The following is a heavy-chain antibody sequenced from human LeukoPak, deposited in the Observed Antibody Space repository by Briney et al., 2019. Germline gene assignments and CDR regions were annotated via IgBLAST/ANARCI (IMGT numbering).Heavy chain of an antibody. D-gene: IGHD3-9*01. V-gene: IGHV3-21*01. CDR2: ISSSSSYI. CDR3: AKGKSLRYFDWLFL. Sequence: PGGSLRLSCAASGFTFSSYSMNWVRQAPGKGLEWVSSISSSSSYIYYADSVKGRFTISRDNSKNTLYLQMNSLRAEDTAVYYCAKGKSLRYFDWLFLWGQGTLVTVSS. J-gene: IGHJ5*02. CDR1: GFTFSSYS.